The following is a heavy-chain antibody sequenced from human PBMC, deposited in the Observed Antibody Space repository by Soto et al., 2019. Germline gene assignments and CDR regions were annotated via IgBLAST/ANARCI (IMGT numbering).Heavy chain of an antibody. J-gene: IGHJ5*02. V-gene: IGHV1-18*01. D-gene: IGHD2-2*01. CDR3: ARVVPGADAWFGP. CDR2: ISLYSDGT. Sequence: QVQLVQSGGEVKRPGASVKVSCKTSGYTFSNYGITWVRQAPGQPLEWLGWISLYSDGTNYAQKFQGRGTMTTDTSTTTAYMELRSLRSDDTAVYYCARVVPGADAWFGPWGQGTLVTVSS. CDR1: GYTFSNYG.